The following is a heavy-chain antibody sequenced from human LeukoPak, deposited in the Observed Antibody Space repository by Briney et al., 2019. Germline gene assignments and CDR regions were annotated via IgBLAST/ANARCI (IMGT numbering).Heavy chain of an antibody. Sequence: GGSLRLSCAASGFTFSSYGMHWVRQATGKGLEWVAFIRYDGSNKYHADSVKGRFTISRDNSKNTLYLQMNSLRAEDTAVYYCAKDWGNIVVVPAALEYFQHWGQGTLVTVSS. D-gene: IGHD2-2*01. V-gene: IGHV3-30*02. CDR2: IRYDGSNK. CDR3: AKDWGNIVVVPAALEYFQH. CDR1: GFTFSSYG. J-gene: IGHJ1*01.